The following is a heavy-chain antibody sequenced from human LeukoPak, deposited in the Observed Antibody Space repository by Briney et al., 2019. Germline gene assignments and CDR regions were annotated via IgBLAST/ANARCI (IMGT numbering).Heavy chain of an antibody. J-gene: IGHJ5*02. CDR3: ARSIAVAGINWFDP. CDR2: ISGSGGST. D-gene: IGHD6-19*01. Sequence: GGSLRLSCAASGFTFSSYGMHWVRQAPGKGLEWVSAISGSGGSTYYADSVKGRFTTSRDNSKNTLYLQMNSLRAEDTAVYYCARSIAVAGINWFDPWGQGTLVTVSS. CDR1: GFTFSSYG. V-gene: IGHV3-23*01.